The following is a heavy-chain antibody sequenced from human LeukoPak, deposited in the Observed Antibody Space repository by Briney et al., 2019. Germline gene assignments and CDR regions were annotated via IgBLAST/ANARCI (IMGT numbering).Heavy chain of an antibody. D-gene: IGHD1-26*01. J-gene: IGHJ4*02. CDR2: IKQDGSET. Sequence: GGSLRLSCAASGFTFSNYWMTWVRQAPGKGLEWVANIKQDGSETYYVDSVKGRFTISRDNSNNSLYLQMSSLRAEDTAVYYCARAGGRASGSSYWGQGTLVTVSS. V-gene: IGHV3-7*01. CDR1: GFTFSNYW. CDR3: ARAGGRASGSSY.